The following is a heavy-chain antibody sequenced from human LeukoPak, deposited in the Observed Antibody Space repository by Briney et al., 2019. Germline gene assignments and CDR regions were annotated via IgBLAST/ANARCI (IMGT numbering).Heavy chain of an antibody. CDR2: IIPIFGIA. CDR1: GGTFSIYA. CDR3: ARPESRDYYYGMDV. D-gene: IGHD2-2*01. V-gene: IGHV1-69*10. J-gene: IGHJ6*02. Sequence: SVKVSCKASGGTFSIYAISWVRQAPGQGLEWMGGIIPIFGIANYAQKFQGRVTITADKSTSTAYMELSSLRSEDTAVYYCARPESRDYYYGMDVWGQGTTVTVSS.